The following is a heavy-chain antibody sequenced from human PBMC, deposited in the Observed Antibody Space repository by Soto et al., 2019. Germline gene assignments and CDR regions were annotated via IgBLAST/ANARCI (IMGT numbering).Heavy chain of an antibody. Sequence: QVQLVESGGGVVQPGRSLRLSCAASGFTFSRYAIHWVRQAPGKGLEWVAVISYDGSNKYCADSVKGRFTISRDNSKNTLYLQMNSLRAEDTAVYYCAKQEGVGYNYGHFDYWGQGTPVTVSS. V-gene: IGHV3-30*18. CDR2: ISYDGSNK. J-gene: IGHJ4*02. CDR3: AKQEGVGYNYGHFDY. D-gene: IGHD5-18*01. CDR1: GFTFSRYA.